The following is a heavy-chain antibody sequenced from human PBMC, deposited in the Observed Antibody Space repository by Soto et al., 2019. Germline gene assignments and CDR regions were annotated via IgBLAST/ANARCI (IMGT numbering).Heavy chain of an antibody. D-gene: IGHD6-19*01. CDR2: IYYSGST. Sequence: SETLSLTCTVSGGSISSGGYYWSWIRQHPGKGLEWIGYIYYSGSTYYNPSLKSRVTISVDTSKNQFSLKLSSVTAADTAVYYCARAGYSSGFYYYYYMDVWGKGTKVTVSS. CDR3: ARAGYSSGFYYYYYMDV. CDR1: GGSISSGGYY. V-gene: IGHV4-31*03. J-gene: IGHJ6*03.